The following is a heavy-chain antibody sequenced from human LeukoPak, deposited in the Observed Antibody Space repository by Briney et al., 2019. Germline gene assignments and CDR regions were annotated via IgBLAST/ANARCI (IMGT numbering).Heavy chain of an antibody. CDR2: ISSSSSTI. CDR3: ARRGASSHFDY. V-gene: IGHV3-48*01. D-gene: IGHD1-26*01. J-gene: IGHJ4*02. Sequence: PGGSLRLSCAASGFTFSSYSMNWVRQAPGKGLEWVSYISSSSSTIYYADSVKGRFTISRDNAKNSLYPQMNSLRAEDTAVRYCARRGASSHFDYWGQGTLVTVSS. CDR1: GFTFSSYS.